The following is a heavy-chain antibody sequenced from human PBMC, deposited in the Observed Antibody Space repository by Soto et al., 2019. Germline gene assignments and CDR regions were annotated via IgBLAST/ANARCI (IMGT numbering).Heavy chain of an antibody. Sequence: QLQLQESGPGLVKPSETLSLTCNVSGESMSNTAYYWGWIRQTPGKGLEWIGSIFYTGSAYYNSSLKSRVTISVDTSKNQFSLNLKSVTGADTAVYYCARARLTFAYGLDVWGQGTTVSVPS. CDR2: IFYTGSA. D-gene: IGHD3-16*01. V-gene: IGHV4-39*07. J-gene: IGHJ6*02. CDR1: GESMSNTAYY. CDR3: ARARLTFAYGLDV.